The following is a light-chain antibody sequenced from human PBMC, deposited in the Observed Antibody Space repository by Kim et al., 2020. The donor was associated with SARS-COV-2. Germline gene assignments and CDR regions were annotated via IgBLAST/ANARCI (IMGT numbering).Light chain of an antibody. CDR3: SSYTSINTVV. V-gene: IGLV2-14*03. CDR2: DVS. Sequence: QSALTQAASVSGSPGQSITISCTGTSSDVGRYNSVSWYQQHPGKAPKLMIYDVSNRPSGVSNRFSGSKSGNTASLTISGLQAEDEADYYCSSYTSINTVVFGGGTQLTVL. J-gene: IGLJ2*01. CDR1: SSDVGRYNS.